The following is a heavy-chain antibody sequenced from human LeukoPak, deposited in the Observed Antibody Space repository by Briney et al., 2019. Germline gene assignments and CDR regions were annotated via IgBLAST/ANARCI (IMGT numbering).Heavy chain of an antibody. CDR2: ISWDGGST. CDR3: AKDLTVNDYGDYGVDY. J-gene: IGHJ4*02. CDR1: RFTFDDYA. D-gene: IGHD4-17*01. V-gene: IGHV3-43D*03. Sequence: GGSLRLSCAAYRFTFDDYAMHWVRQAPGKGLEWVSLISWDGGSTYYADSVKGRFTISRDNSKNSLYLQMNSLRAEDTALYYCAKDLTVNDYGDYGVDYWGQGTLVTVSS.